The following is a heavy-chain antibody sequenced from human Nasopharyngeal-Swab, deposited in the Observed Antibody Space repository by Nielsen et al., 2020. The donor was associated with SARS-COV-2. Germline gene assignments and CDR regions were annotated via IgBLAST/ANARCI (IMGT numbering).Heavy chain of an antibody. J-gene: IGHJ4*02. V-gene: IGHV3-74*01. CDR2: INSDGTTT. CDR1: GFSFRSYW. Sequence: GGSLRLSCAASGFSFRSYWMHWVRKAPGKGLVWVSCINSDGTTTRYADSVKGRFTVSRDNAKNTLYLQMNSLRAEDTAVYYCVRGGLGTGLENWGQGTLVTVSS. D-gene: IGHD1-14*01. CDR3: VRGGLGTGLEN.